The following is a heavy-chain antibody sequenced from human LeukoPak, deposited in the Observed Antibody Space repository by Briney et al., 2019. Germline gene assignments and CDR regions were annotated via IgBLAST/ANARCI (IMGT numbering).Heavy chain of an antibody. CDR3: AMGATSWSGYSFPKIFQH. CDR2: IKQDETEK. J-gene: IGHJ1*01. Sequence: PGGSLRLSCTASGFTFSNFWMGWVRQAPGKGLEWVANIKQDETEKFYLGSVKGRFTISRDNSKNTLYLQMNSLRAEDTAVYYCAMGATSWSGYSFPKIFQHWGRGTLVTVSS. V-gene: IGHV3-7*03. D-gene: IGHD3-3*01. CDR1: GFTFSNFW.